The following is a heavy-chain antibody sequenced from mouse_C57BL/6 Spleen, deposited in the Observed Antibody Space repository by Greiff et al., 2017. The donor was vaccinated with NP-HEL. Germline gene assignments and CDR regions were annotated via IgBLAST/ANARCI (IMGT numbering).Heavy chain of an antibody. V-gene: IGHV1-50*01. Sequence: QVQLQQPGAELVKPGASVKLSCKASGYTFTSYWMQWVKQRPGQGLEWIGEIDPSDSYTNYNQKFKGKATLTVDTSSSTAYMQLSSLTSEDSAVYYCARGEPYGSSYNYAMDYWGQGTSVTVSS. D-gene: IGHD1-1*01. J-gene: IGHJ4*01. CDR2: IDPSDSYT. CDR1: GYTFTSYW. CDR3: ARGEPYGSSYNYAMDY.